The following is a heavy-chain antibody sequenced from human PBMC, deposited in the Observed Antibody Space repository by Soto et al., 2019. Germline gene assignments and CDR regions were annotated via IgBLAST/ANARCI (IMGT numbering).Heavy chain of an antibody. J-gene: IGHJ4*02. V-gene: IGHV3-30-3*01. Sequence: GGSLRLSCAASGFTFSSYAMHWVRQAPGKGLEWVAVISYDGSNKYYADSVKGRFTISRDNSKSTLYLQMNSLRAEDTAVYYCARDGHSYDLGVTYDYWGQGTLVTVSS. CDR3: ARDGHSYDLGVTYDY. CDR1: GFTFSSYA. D-gene: IGHD5-18*01. CDR2: ISYDGSNK.